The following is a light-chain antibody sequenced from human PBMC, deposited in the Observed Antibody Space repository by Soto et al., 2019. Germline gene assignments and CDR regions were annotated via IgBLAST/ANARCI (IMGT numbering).Light chain of an antibody. CDR3: TLYTSDHRRYV. Sequence: QSALTQPASVSGSPGQSITISCSGTSSDVGAYTSVSWYQQHPGKAPKLMIYEVSNRPSGVSNRFSGSKSANTASLTISGLQADDEAHYYCTLYTSDHRRYVSGTATRTPS. V-gene: IGLV2-14*01. CDR2: EVS. CDR1: SSDVGAYTS. J-gene: IGLJ1*01.